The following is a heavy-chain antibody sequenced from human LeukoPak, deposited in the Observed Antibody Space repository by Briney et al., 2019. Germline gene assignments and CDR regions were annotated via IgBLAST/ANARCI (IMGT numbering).Heavy chain of an antibody. CDR1: GFTFNDYG. V-gene: IGHV3-20*04. CDR3: ARNFGGGDSSGPYY. J-gene: IGHJ4*02. CDR2: INWNGGRT. D-gene: IGHD3-22*01. Sequence: GGSLRLSCAASGFTFNDYGMSWVRQAPGKGLEWVSGINWNGGRTDYADSMKGRFIISRDNAKNSLYLQVNSLRAEDTALYYCARNFGGGDSSGPYYWGQGTLVTASS.